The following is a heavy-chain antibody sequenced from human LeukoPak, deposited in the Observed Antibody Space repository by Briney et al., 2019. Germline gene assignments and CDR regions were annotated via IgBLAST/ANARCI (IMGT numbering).Heavy chain of an antibody. CDR3: ARDTAMVFDY. Sequence: SETLSLTCTVSGGSISSYYWSWIRQPPGKGLEWIGCIYYSGSTNYTPSLKSRVTISVDTSKSQFSLKLSSVTAADTAVYYCARDTAMVFDYWGQGTLVTVSS. J-gene: IGHJ4*02. V-gene: IGHV4-59*01. CDR1: GGSISSYY. CDR2: IYYSGST. D-gene: IGHD5-18*01.